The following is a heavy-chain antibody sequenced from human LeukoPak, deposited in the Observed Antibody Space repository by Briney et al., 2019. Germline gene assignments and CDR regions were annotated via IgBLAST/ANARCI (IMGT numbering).Heavy chain of an antibody. J-gene: IGHJ4*01. CDR3: ARDGAAAGLYFDL. V-gene: IGHV3-7*01. CDR2: IRQDGSEK. Sequence: GGSLGLSCEVSGFTFTDYWMNWVRQAPGKGPEWVASIRQDGSEKTYVDSVKGRFTISRDNTKNSLSLQLNGLRAEDTAVYYCARDGAAAGLYFDLWGQGTLVTVSS. D-gene: IGHD6-13*01. CDR1: GFTFTDYW.